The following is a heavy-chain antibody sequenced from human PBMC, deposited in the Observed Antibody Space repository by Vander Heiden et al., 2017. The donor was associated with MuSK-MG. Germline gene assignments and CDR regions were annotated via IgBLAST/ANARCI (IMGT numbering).Heavy chain of an antibody. V-gene: IGHV4-59*08. Sequence: QVQLQESGPGLVKPSETLSLTCTVSGGSISSYYWSWIRQPPGKGLEWIGYIYYSGSTNYNPSLKRRVTISVDTSKNQFSLKMSSVTAADTAVYYCARIDYGDYGGAFNAFDIWGHGRMVTVYS. D-gene: IGHD4-17*01. CDR1: GGSISSYY. CDR2: IYYSGST. CDR3: ARIDYGDYGGAFNAFDI. J-gene: IGHJ3*02.